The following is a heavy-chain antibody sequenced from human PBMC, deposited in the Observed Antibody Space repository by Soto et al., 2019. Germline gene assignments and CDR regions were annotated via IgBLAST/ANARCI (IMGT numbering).Heavy chain of an antibody. CDR3: ASHQEVAGSGPI. V-gene: IGHV5-10-1*01. D-gene: IGHD6-19*01. CDR2: IDPSDSYT. J-gene: IGHJ3*02. CDR1: GYSCTSYW. Sequence: PGESLKISCKGSGYSCTSYWISWVRQMPGKGLEWMGRIDPSDSYTNYSPSLQGHATISADKSISTAYLQWRSLKAPDHSMSHCASHQEVAGSGPIWGQGTMAPV.